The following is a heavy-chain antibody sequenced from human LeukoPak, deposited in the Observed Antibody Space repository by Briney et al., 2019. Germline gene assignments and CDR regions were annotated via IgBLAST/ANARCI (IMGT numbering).Heavy chain of an antibody. V-gene: IGHV4-59*10. CDR3: AADYYDSSGEYFQH. Sequence: SETPSLTCAVYGGSFSGYYWSWIRQPAGKGLEWIGRIYTSGSTNYNPSLKSRVTISVDTSKNQFSLKLSSVTAADTAVYYCAADYYDSSGEYFQHWGQGTLVTVSS. CDR2: IYTSGST. J-gene: IGHJ1*01. CDR1: GGSFSGYY. D-gene: IGHD3-22*01.